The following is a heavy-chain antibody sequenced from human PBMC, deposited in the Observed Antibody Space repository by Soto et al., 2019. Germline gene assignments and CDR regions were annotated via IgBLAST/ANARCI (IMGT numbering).Heavy chain of an antibody. Sequence: EVQLVESGGGLVQPGGSLRLSCEASGFTFRNYDMHWVRQGTGKGLEWVSGISAAGDPDYADSVEGRFTISRENAQNSFFLQMNSRRVSETAVYYCARTDREFYGLDVWRQGTTVIGSS. V-gene: IGHV3-13*05. CDR2: ISAAGDP. CDR3: ARTDREFYGLDV. J-gene: IGHJ6*02. CDR1: GFTFRNYD.